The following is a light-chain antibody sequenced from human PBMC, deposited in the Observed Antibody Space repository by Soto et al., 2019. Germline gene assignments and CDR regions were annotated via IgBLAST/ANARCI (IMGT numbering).Light chain of an antibody. CDR3: HHYTWSPIFT. CDR1: QTGSNSY. Sequence: IVLTQSPGTLSLSPGERATLSCRASQTGSNSYLAWYQHKSGQAPRLLIYGVYTRASGTPDRFSGSGSVTEFTPTITRLEPEDSAVYFYHHYTWSPIFTFGPGNTVD. CDR2: GVY. J-gene: IGKJ3*01. V-gene: IGKV3-20*01.